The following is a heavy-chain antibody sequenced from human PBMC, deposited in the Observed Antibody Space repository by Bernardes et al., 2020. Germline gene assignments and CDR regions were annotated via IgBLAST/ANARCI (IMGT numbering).Heavy chain of an antibody. V-gene: IGHV3-33*01. CDR2: IWYDGSNK. D-gene: IGHD4-17*01. CDR1: GFTFSSYG. CDR3: ARGYGDPGAFDI. J-gene: IGHJ3*02. Sequence: GGSLRLSCAASGFTFSSYGMHWVRQAPGKGLEWVAVIWYDGSNKYYADSVKGRFTISRDNSKNTLYLQMNSLRAEDTAVYYCARGYGDPGAFDIWGQGTMVTVSS.